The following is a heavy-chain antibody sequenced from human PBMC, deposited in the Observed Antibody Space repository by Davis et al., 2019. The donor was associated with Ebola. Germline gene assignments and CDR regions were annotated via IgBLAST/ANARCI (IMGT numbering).Heavy chain of an antibody. CDR3: ARDRPLDFFFGDYYGMDV. Sequence: GGSLRLSCAASGFTFDAYAMTWVRHAPGKGLEWVSGINWNGGSTGYADSVKGRFTISRDNAKNSLYLQMNSLRAEDTAVYYCARDRPLDFFFGDYYGMDVWGQGTTVTVSS. CDR2: INWNGGST. V-gene: IGHV3-20*04. J-gene: IGHJ6*02. D-gene: IGHD3-16*01. CDR1: GFTFDAYA.